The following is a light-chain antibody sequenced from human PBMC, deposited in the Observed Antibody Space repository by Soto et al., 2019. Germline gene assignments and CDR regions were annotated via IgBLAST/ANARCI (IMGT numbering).Light chain of an antibody. V-gene: IGKV1-39*01. CDR2: AAS. CDR3: QQSYSTPPT. Sequence: DIPMTQSPSSLSASVGDRVTITCRASQSISSYLNWYQQKPVKAPKLLIYAASSLQSGVPSRFSGSGSCTDVTLTISSLQPEDFATYYWQQSYSTPPTFGQGTKLEIK. J-gene: IGKJ2*01. CDR1: QSISSY.